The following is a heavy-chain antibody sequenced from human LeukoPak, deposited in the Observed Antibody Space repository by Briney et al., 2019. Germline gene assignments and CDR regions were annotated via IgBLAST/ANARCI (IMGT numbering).Heavy chain of an antibody. V-gene: IGHV3-74*01. CDR2: ISGDGSST. CDR3: ARDTRSGSYDY. J-gene: IGHJ4*02. Sequence: PGGSLRLSCAASGFSFSNSWMHWVRQAPGKGLVCVSRISGDGSSTSYADSVKGRFTVSRDNAKNTLYLQMNSLRAEDTAVYYCARDTRSGSYDYWGQGTLVTVSS. CDR1: GFSFSNSW. D-gene: IGHD1-26*01.